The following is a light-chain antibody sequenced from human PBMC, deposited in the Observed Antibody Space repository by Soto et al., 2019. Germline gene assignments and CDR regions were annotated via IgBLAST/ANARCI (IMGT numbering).Light chain of an antibody. J-gene: IGLJ1*01. CDR1: TSDFGNYNR. V-gene: IGLV2-14*01. CDR3: NSFTTSNTYA. Sequence: QSALTQPASVSGSPGQSITISCTGTTSDFGNYNRVSWYQQRPGKAPQLMIYGVSNRPAGVSNRFSGSKSGNTASLTISGLQAEDEADYYCNSFTTSNTYAFGTGTKLTVL. CDR2: GVS.